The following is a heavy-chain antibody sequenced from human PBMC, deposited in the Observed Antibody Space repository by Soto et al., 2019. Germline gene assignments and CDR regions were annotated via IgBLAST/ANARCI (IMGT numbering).Heavy chain of an antibody. Sequence: QVQLVQSGAEVKKPGASVKVSCKASGYTFTSYGISWVRQAPGQGLEWMGWISAYNGNTNYAQKLQGRVTMTTDTSTSTAYMELRSLRSDDTTVYYCARDRRITMIVVVPDAFDIWGQGTKVTVSS. CDR2: ISAYNGNT. D-gene: IGHD3-22*01. V-gene: IGHV1-18*04. CDR1: GYTFTSYG. J-gene: IGHJ3*02. CDR3: ARDRRITMIVVVPDAFDI.